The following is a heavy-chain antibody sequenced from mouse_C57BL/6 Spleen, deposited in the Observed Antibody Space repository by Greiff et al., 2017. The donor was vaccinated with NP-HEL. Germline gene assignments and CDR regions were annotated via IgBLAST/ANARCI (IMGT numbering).Heavy chain of an antibody. CDR3: ARLWFYAMDY. J-gene: IGHJ4*01. CDR1: GYSITSGYY. Sequence: VQLKESGPGLVKPSQSLSLTCSVTGYSITSGYYWNWIRQFPGNKLEWMGYISYDGSNNYNPSLKNRISITRDTSKNQFFLKLNSVTTEDTATYYCARLWFYAMDYWGQGTSVTVSS. D-gene: IGHD2-2*01. V-gene: IGHV3-6*01. CDR2: ISYDGSN.